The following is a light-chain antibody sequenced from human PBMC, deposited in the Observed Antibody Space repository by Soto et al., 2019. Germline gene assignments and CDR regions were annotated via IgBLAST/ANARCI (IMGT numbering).Light chain of an antibody. CDR3: QQYGTSPPIT. CDR2: GAS. Sequence: EIVFTQSPCTLSLSPGERATLSCRASQSVGSSFLAWYQQKPSQAPRLLIYGASSRATGIPDRFSGSGSGTDFTLTISRLEPEDFAVYYCQQYGTSPPITFGQGTRLEIK. V-gene: IGKV3-20*01. J-gene: IGKJ5*01. CDR1: QSVGSSF.